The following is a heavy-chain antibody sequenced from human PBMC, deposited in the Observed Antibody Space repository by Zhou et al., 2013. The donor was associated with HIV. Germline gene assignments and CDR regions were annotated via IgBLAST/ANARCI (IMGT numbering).Heavy chain of an antibody. Sequence: QVQLVQSGAEAKKPGASVKVSCKASGYIFENYYLYWIRQAPGQGPEWMGGIIPIFGTANYAQKFQGRVTITTDESTSTAYVELSSLRSEDTAVYYCARGSPETYNPGYAFDMWGQGTMVTVSS. D-gene: IGHD1-1*01. CDR1: GYIFENYY. J-gene: IGHJ3*02. V-gene: IGHV1-69*05. CDR3: ARGSPETYNPGYAFDM. CDR2: IIPIFGTA.